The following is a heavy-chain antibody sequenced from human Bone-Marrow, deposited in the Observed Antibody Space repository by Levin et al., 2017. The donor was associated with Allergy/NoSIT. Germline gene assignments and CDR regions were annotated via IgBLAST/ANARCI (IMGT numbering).Heavy chain of an antibody. J-gene: IGHJ3*02. V-gene: IGHV3-48*01. Sequence: GGSLRLSCAASGFTFSSYSMNWVRQAPGKGLEWISYISGDSSTIRYADSVKGRFTISRDNAKNSLYLQMNDLRAEDTAVYFCARDRVFAFDIWGQGTMVTVSS. CDR1: GFTFSSYS. CDR2: ISGDSSTI. CDR3: ARDRVFAFDI.